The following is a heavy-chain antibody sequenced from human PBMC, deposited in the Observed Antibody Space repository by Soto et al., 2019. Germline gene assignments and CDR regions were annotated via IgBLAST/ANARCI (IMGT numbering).Heavy chain of an antibody. V-gene: IGHV3-48*01. CDR3: AGPGSGYYSSGMDV. CDR2: ISSSSRTR. D-gene: IGHD1-26*01. CDR1: GFTFSSYS. J-gene: IGHJ6*02. Sequence: EVQLVESGGGLVQPGGSLRLSCAASGFTFSSYSMNWVRQAPGKGLEWVSHISSSSRTRYYADSVKGRFTISRDNAKNSLYLQMTSLRAEYTAVYYCAGPGSGYYSSGMDVWGQGTTVTVSS.